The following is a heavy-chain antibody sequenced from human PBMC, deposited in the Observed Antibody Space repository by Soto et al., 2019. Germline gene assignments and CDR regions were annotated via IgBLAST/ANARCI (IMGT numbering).Heavy chain of an antibody. V-gene: IGHV3-23*01. J-gene: IGHJ4*02. D-gene: IGHD3-3*01. CDR2: ISANGRGT. Sequence: EVQLLESGGGLVQPGGSLRLSCATSGFSFSTYPMSWVRQAPGKGLEWVTAISANGRGTSYADSVKGRFTISRDNSKNTLYLQMNSLRVDDTAVYYCAKGLPDTIFGVLIRFDSWGQGTLVTVSS. CDR1: GFSFSTYP. CDR3: AKGLPDTIFGVLIRFDS.